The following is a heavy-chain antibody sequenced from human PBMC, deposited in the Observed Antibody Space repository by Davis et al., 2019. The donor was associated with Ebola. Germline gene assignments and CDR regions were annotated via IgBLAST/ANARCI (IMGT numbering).Heavy chain of an antibody. CDR3: AKLGCSTTSCYARDYYDYYGIDV. D-gene: IGHD2-2*01. V-gene: IGHV3-23*01. CDR2: ISGSGGST. J-gene: IGHJ6*02. Sequence: GESLKISCAASGFTFSSYAMSWVRQAPGKGLEWVSAISGSGGSTYYADSVKGRFTISRDNSKNTLYLQMNSLRAEDTAVYYCAKLGCSTTSCYARDYYDYYGIDVWGQGTTVTVSS. CDR1: GFTFSSYA.